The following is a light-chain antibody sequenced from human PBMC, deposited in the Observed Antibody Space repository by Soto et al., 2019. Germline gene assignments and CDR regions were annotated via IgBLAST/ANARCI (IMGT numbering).Light chain of an antibody. CDR1: QSISNR. J-gene: IGKJ4*01. Sequence: DIEMTQSPSTLSASVGDRVTITCRASQSISNRLAWYQQKPGKAPKFLIFDASNLKSGVPSRFSGSGTGTEFTLTISSLQSDDFATYYCQQYNVYSGLSFGGGTKVEIK. CDR3: QQYNVYSGLS. V-gene: IGKV1-5*01. CDR2: DAS.